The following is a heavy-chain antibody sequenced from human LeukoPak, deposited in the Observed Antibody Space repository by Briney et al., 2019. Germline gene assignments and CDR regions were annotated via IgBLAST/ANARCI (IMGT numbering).Heavy chain of an antibody. CDR3: ARAGSYGSRSRKRNNWFDP. D-gene: IGHD3-10*01. Sequence: SETLSLTCTASGGSISNYSWRWIRQPPGKGLEWIGYIYYSGSTKYNPSPMSRVTISVDTSKNQFSLKQSSVTAADTAVYYCARAGSYGSRSRKRNNWFDPWGQGTLVTVSS. CDR1: GGSISNYS. CDR2: IYYSGST. V-gene: IGHV4-59*01. J-gene: IGHJ5*02.